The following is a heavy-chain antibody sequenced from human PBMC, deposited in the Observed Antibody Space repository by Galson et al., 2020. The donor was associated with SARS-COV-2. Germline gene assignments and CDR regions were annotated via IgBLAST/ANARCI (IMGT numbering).Heavy chain of an antibody. CDR1: GFTFSSYW. Sequence: GGSLRLSCAASGFTFSSYWMSWVRQAPGKGLEWVANIKQDGSEKYYVDSVKGRFTISRDNAKNSLYLQMNSLRAEDTAVYYCAREALIAVAGGLDYWGQGTLVTVSS. CDR3: AREALIAVAGGLDY. D-gene: IGHD6-19*01. V-gene: IGHV3-7*01. CDR2: IKQDGSEK. J-gene: IGHJ4*02.